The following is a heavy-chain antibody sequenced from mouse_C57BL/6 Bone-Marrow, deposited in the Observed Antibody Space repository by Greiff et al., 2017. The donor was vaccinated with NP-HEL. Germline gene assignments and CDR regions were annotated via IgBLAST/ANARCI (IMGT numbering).Heavy chain of an antibody. D-gene: IGHD2-4*01. CDR3: AREGGLRRRTYAMDY. Sequence: EVLLVESEGGLVQPGSSMKLSCTASGFTFSDYYMAWVRQVPEKGLEWVANINYDGSSTYYHDSLKSRFIISRDNAKNILYLQLSSLKSEDTAAYYCAREGGLRRRTYAMDYWGQGTSVTVSS. V-gene: IGHV5-16*01. CDR2: INYDGSST. J-gene: IGHJ4*01. CDR1: GFTFSDYY.